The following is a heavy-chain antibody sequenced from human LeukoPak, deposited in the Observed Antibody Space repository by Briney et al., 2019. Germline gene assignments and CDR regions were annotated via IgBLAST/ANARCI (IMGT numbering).Heavy chain of an antibody. CDR2: ISAYNGNT. CDR1: GYTFTSYG. D-gene: IGHD1/OR15-1a*01. CDR3: ATSGTVLSDDY. J-gene: IGHJ4*02. V-gene: IGHV1-18*01. Sequence: ASVKVSCKASGYTFTSYGISWVRQAPGQGLEWMGWISAYNGNTNYAQKFQGRLTMTTDTSTSTAYMELRSLRSDDTAVYYCATSGTVLSDDYWGQGTLVTVSS.